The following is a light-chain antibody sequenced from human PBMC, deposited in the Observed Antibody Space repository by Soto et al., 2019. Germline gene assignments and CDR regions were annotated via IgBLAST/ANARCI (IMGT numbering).Light chain of an antibody. CDR2: AAS. Sequence: DIQMTQSPSSLSASVGDRVTITCRASQSISSYLNWYQQKPGKAPKLLIYAASSLQSGVPSRFSGSGSGTDFTRTISSLQPEDFATYYCQQSYSTPLGFPFGPGTKVDIK. J-gene: IGKJ3*01. CDR3: QQSYSTPLGFP. V-gene: IGKV1-39*01. CDR1: QSISSY.